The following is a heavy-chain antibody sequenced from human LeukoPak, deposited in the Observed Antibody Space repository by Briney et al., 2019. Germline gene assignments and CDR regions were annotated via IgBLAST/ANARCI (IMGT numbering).Heavy chain of an antibody. J-gene: IGHJ6*03. CDR2: IRYDGSNK. D-gene: IGHD2-2*02. Sequence: PGGSLRLSCAASGFTFSSYGMHWVRQAPGKGLEWVAFIRYDGSNKYYADSVKGRFTISRDNSKNTLYLQMHSLRAEDTAVYYCAKDPNCSSTSCYTRCYYYCMDVWGKGTTVTVSS. V-gene: IGHV3-30*02. CDR1: GFTFSSYG. CDR3: AKDPNCSSTSCYTRCYYYCMDV.